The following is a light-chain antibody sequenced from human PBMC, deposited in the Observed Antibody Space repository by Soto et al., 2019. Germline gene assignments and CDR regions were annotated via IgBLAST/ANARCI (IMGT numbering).Light chain of an antibody. V-gene: IGKV1-5*03. CDR1: QTISDR. J-gene: IGKJ2*01. CDR2: KAS. CDR3: QQYNTYPYT. Sequence: DIQMTQSPSTLSASVGDRVTVSCRASQTISDRLAWYQQKPGKAPKVLIYKASNLETGVPPRFSGSGSGTEFTLTITSLQPDDFATYFCQQYNTYPYTFGQGTKVEIK.